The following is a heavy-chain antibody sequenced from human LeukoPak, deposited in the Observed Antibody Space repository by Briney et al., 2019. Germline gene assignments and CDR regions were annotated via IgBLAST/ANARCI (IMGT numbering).Heavy chain of an antibody. CDR2: ISSSGSTI. V-gene: IGHV3-48*03. CDR3: AKGYGSGSYYWFDP. CDR1: GFTFSSYE. J-gene: IGHJ5*02. D-gene: IGHD3-10*01. Sequence: QPGGSLRLSCAASGFTFSSYEMNWVRQAPGKGLEWVSYISSSGSTIYYADSVKGRFTISRDNAKNSLCLQMNSLRAEDTAVYYCAKGYGSGSYYWFDPWGQGTLVTVSS.